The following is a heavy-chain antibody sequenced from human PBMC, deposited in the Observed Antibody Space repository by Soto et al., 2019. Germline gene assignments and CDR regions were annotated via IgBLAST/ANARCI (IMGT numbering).Heavy chain of an antibody. CDR3: VRDVGPGILLNYYMDV. CDR2: IYYSGST. Sequence: SETLSLTCTVSGGSISSGGYYWSWIRQHPGKGLEWIGYIYYSGSTYYNPSLKSRVTISVDTSKNQFSLKLSSVTAADTAVYYCVRDVGPGILLNYYMDVWGKGTTVTVSS. J-gene: IGHJ6*03. V-gene: IGHV4-31*03. CDR1: GGSISSGGYY. D-gene: IGHD2-15*01.